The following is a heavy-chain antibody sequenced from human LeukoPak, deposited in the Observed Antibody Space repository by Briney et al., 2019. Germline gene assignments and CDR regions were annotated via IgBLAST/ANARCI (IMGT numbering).Heavy chain of an antibody. CDR3: AKGTMTTVTTERYDY. CDR2: ISGSGGST. V-gene: IGHV3-23*01. CDR1: GFTFSSYA. D-gene: IGHD4-17*01. Sequence: AGGSLRLSCAASGFTFSSYAMSWVRQAPGKGLEWVSAISGSGGSTYYADSVKGRFTISRDNSKNTLYLQMNSLRAEDTAVYYCAKGTMTTVTTERYDYWGQGTLVTVSS. J-gene: IGHJ4*02.